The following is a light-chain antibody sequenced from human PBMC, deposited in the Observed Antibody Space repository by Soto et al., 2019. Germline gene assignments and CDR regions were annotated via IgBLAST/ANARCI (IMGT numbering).Light chain of an antibody. CDR1: QSINTW. Sequence: DIQMTQSPSTLSASIGDRVTITCRASQSINTWLAWYQQKPGKAPKLLIYDASSLENGVPSRLSGSGSGTEFTLTISSLQPDDFATYYCQQYNNYSGTFGQGTKVDIK. J-gene: IGKJ1*01. CDR2: DAS. V-gene: IGKV1-5*01. CDR3: QQYNNYSGT.